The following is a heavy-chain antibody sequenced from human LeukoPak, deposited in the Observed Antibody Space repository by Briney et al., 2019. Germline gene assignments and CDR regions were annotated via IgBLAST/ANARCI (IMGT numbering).Heavy chain of an antibody. Sequence: SETLSLTCTVSGGSISSYYWSWIRQPPGKGLEWIGYIYYSGSTNYNPSLKSRVTISVDTSKNQFSLKLGSVTAADTAVYYCARLWSVEMATPRDGMDVWGQGTTVTVSS. CDR1: GGSISSYY. CDR2: IYYSGST. CDR3: ARLWSVEMATPRDGMDV. J-gene: IGHJ6*02. D-gene: IGHD5-24*01. V-gene: IGHV4-59*08.